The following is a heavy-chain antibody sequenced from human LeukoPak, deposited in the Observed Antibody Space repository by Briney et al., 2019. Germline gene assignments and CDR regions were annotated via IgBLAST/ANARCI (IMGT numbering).Heavy chain of an antibody. J-gene: IGHJ4*02. CDR2: ISGSGGST. D-gene: IGHD3-22*01. CDR1: GFTFSSYA. V-gene: IGHV3-23*01. CDR3: AKSVDSSGYSPEDY. Sequence: GSLRLSCAASGFTFSSYAISWVRQAPGKGLEWVSAISGSGGSTYYADSVKGRFTISRDNSKNTLYLQMNSLRAEDTAVYYCAKSVDSSGYSPEDYWGQGTLVTVSS.